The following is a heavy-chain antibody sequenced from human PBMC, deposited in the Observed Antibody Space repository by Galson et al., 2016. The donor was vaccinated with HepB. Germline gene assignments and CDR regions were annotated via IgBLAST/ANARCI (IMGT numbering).Heavy chain of an antibody. Sequence: WIRQHPGKGLEWIGYTYNGRNQNYADSVKGRFTIARDNSNNTLYLQMTSLRLEDAGVYYCARGENWLDPWGQGTLVAVSS. J-gene: IGHJ5*02. V-gene: IGHV3-30*04. D-gene: IGHD3-16*01. CDR3: ARGENWLDP. CDR2: TYNGRNQ.